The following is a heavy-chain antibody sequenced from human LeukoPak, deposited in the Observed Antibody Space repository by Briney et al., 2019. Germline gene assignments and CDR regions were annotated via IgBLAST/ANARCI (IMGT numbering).Heavy chain of an antibody. V-gene: IGHV1-8*01. CDR1: GYTFTSYD. Sequence: ASVKVSCMASGYTFTSYDINWVRQAPGQGLEWMGWMNPNSGNTGYAQKFQGRVTMTRNTSISTAYMELSSLRSEDTAVYYCARVQWDNWFDPWGQGTLVTVSS. CDR2: MNPNSGNT. J-gene: IGHJ5*02. D-gene: IGHD6-19*01. CDR3: ARVQWDNWFDP.